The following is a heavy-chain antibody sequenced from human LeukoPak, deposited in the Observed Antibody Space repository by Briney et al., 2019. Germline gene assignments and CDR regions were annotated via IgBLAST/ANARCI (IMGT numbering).Heavy chain of an antibody. J-gene: IGHJ5*02. Sequence: SETLSLTCTVSGGSIRGYYWSWIRQPPGKGLEWIGYIYYSGSTNYNPSLKSRVTISVDTSKNQFSLKLSSVTAADTAVYYCARGVPAAVTDQRNWFDPWGQGTLVTVSS. D-gene: IGHD2-2*01. CDR2: IYYSGST. CDR3: ARGVPAAVTDQRNWFDP. V-gene: IGHV4-59*01. CDR1: GGSIRGYY.